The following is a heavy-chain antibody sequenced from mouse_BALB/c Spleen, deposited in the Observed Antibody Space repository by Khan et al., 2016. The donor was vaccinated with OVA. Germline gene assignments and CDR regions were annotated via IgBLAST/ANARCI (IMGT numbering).Heavy chain of an antibody. Sequence: QIQLVQSGPELKKPGETVRISCKASGYTFTTAGIQWVQKMPGKGTKWFGWINTHSGVPKYAEDFKGRFAFSLEISVNTAYLQTTNFKNEDTSTYFCAKEGAAYYRDDAGAMEYWGQGTSVTVSS. CDR2: INTHSGVP. D-gene: IGHD2-14*01. J-gene: IGHJ4*01. CDR3: AKEGAAYYRDDAGAMEY. CDR1: GYTFTTAG. V-gene: IGHV9-4*02.